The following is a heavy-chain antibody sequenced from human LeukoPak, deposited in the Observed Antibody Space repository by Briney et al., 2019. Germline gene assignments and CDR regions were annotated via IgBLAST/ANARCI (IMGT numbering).Heavy chain of an antibody. CDR1: GGTFSSYA. V-gene: IGHV1-69*05. CDR3: ARVNWNYDWFDP. D-gene: IGHD1-7*01. Sequence: GASVKVSCKASGGTFSSYAISWVRQAPGQGLEWMGGIIPIFGTASYAQKFQGRVTITTDESTSTAYMELSSLRSEDTAVYYCARVNWNYDWFDPWGQGTLVTVSS. J-gene: IGHJ5*02. CDR2: IIPIFGTA.